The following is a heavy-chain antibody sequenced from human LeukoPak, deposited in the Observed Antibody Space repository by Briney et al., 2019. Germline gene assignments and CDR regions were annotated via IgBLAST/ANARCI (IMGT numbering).Heavy chain of an antibody. V-gene: IGHV2-5*02. D-gene: IGHD1/OR15-1a*01. CDR3: AHRLIESGNWDNGNFDY. J-gene: IGHJ4*02. Sequence: SGPTLVRPTQTLTLTCIFSGFSLSTNGVGVGWIRQPPGKALECLALIYWDDDKRYSPSLKSRVTITKDTSKNQVVLTMTNVDVVDTATYYCAHRLIESGNWDNGNFDYWGQGTLVTVSS. CDR1: GFSLSTNGVG. CDR2: IYWDDDK.